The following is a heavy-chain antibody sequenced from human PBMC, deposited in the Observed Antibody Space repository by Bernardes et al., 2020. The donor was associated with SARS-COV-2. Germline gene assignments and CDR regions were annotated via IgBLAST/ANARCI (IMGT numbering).Heavy chain of an antibody. CDR3: ARDMYGDNFDP. V-gene: IGHV3-74*01. CDR2: INSDGSDT. J-gene: IGHJ5*02. Sequence: GGSLRLSCAASGFTFSSYWMHWVRQAPGKGLVWVSRINSDGSDTTYADSVKGRFTISRDNAKNTLYLQMNSLRAEDTAVYYCARDMYGDNFDPWGQGTLVTVSS. CDR1: GFTFSSYW. D-gene: IGHD4-17*01.